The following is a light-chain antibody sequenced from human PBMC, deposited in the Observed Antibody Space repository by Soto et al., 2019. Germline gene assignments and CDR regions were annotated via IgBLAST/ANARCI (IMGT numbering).Light chain of an antibody. J-gene: IGKJ2*01. Sequence: EIVLTQSPGTLSLSPGERATLSCRASQSVSSSYLAWYQQKPGQAPRLLIYRASSRATGIPDRFSGSGSGTDFTLTISRLEPEDFVVYYCQHYGSSLYIFGQGTKLEIK. V-gene: IGKV3-20*01. CDR1: QSVSSSY. CDR3: QHYGSSLYI. CDR2: RAS.